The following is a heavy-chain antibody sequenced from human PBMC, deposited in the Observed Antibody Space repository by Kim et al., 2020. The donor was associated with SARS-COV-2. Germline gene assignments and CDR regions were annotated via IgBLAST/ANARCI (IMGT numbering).Heavy chain of an antibody. CDR2: IYHSGST. CDR3: ARAGGSYYFDY. J-gene: IGHJ4*02. CDR1: GYSISSGYY. V-gene: IGHV4-38-2*02. Sequence: SETLSLTCTVSGYSISSGYYWGWIRQPPGKGLEWIGSIYHSGSTYYNPSLKSRVTISVDTSKNQFSLKLSSVTAADTAVYYCARAGGSYYFDYWGQGTLV. D-gene: IGHD1-26*01.